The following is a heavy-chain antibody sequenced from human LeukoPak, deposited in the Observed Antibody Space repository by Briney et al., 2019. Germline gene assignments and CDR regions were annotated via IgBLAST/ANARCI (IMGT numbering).Heavy chain of an antibody. CDR1: GFTFSSYA. J-gene: IGHJ4*02. CDR2: ISGSGGST. D-gene: IGHD6-13*01. CDR3: AKAERQQLVLSPFDY. Sequence: GGSLRLSCAASGFTFSSYAVSWVRQAPGKGLEWVSAISGSGGSTYYADSVKGRFTISRDNSKNTLYLQMNSLRAEDTAVYYCAKAERQQLVLSPFDYWGQGTLVTVSS. V-gene: IGHV3-23*01.